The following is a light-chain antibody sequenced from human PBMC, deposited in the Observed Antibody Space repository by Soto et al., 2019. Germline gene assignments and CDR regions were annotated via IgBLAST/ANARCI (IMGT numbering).Light chain of an antibody. V-gene: IGKV3-20*01. CDR1: QSVSSRS. J-gene: IGKJ1*01. CDR2: DTS. Sequence: EIDLTQSPGTLSLSAGERATLSCRASQSVSSRSLAWYQLKTGQAPRLLIYDTSTRATGIPDRFSGSGSGTDFTLTISRLEPEDFAVYYCQNYGRSTGTFGQGTKVEIK. CDR3: QNYGRSTGT.